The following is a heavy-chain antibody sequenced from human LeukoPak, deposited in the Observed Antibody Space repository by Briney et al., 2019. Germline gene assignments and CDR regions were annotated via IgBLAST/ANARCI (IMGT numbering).Heavy chain of an antibody. J-gene: IGHJ3*02. CDR2: IYSGGST. D-gene: IGHD4-23*01. CDR1: GFTVSSNY. CDR3: ARDLRGYGGNNGDAFDI. V-gene: IGHV3-66*01. Sequence: GGSLRLSCAASGFTVSSNYMSWVRQAPGKGLEWVSVIYSGGSTYYADSVKGRFTISRDNSKNTLYLQMNSLRAEDTAVYYCARDLRGYGGNNGDAFDIWGQGQWSPSLQ.